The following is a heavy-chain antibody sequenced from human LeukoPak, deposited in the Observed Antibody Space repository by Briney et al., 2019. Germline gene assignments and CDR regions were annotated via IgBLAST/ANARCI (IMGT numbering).Heavy chain of an antibody. V-gene: IGHV3-23*01. D-gene: IGHD6-13*01. CDR2: ISGSGGST. CDR1: GFTFSSYA. CDR3: AKLPSYSNTFDY. J-gene: IGHJ4*02. Sequence: TGGSLRLSCAAFGFTFSSYAMSWVRQAPGKGLEWVSAISGSGGSTYYADSVKGRFTISRDNSKNTLYLQMNSLRAEDTAVYYCAKLPSYSNTFDYWGQGTLVTVSS.